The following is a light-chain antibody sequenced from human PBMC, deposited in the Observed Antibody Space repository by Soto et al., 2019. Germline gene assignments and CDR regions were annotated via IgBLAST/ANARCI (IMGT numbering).Light chain of an antibody. Sequence: EIGMTQSPATLSVSPGERDTLSCRASQSVSSNLAWYQQKPGQAPRLLIYGASTRATGIPARFSGSGSGTDFTLTISRLEPEDFAVYYCQQYGSSPLTFGGGTKVDIK. CDR2: GAS. CDR3: QQYGSSPLT. V-gene: IGKV3-15*01. CDR1: QSVSSN. J-gene: IGKJ4*01.